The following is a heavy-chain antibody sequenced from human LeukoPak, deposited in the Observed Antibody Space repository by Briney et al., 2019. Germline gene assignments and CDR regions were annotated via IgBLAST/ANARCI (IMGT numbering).Heavy chain of an antibody. CDR1: GGSFSGYY. Sequence: PSETLSLTCAVYGGSFSGYYWSWIRQPPGKGLEWIGEINHSGSTNYNPSLKSRVTISVDTSKNQFSLKLSSVTAADADVYYCARTPRGYSGYDGFDYWCQGTLVTVSS. J-gene: IGHJ4*02. CDR2: INHSGST. V-gene: IGHV4-34*01. D-gene: IGHD5-12*01. CDR3: ARTPRGYSGYDGFDY.